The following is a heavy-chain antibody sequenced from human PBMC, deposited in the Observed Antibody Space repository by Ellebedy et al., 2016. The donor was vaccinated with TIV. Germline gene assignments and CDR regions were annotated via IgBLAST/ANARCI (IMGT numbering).Heavy chain of an antibody. J-gene: IGHJ4*02. CDR2: VPADGATT. CDR3: AKDSRAWYNWNEREHFDY. D-gene: IGHD1-1*01. Sequence: PGGSLRLSCAASGFTFDDYAMHWVRQVPGKGLEWVSLVPADGATTHYADSGKGRVTISRDNSKNTLYLQMNSLRTEDTAMYYCAKDSRAWYNWNEREHFDYWGQGSLVTVSS. CDR1: GFTFDDYA. V-gene: IGHV3-43*02.